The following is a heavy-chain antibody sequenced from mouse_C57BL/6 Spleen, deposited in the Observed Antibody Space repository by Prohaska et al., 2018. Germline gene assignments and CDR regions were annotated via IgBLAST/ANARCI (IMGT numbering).Heavy chain of an antibody. V-gene: IGHV11-2*01. J-gene: IGHJ1*03. D-gene: IGHD1-1*01. CDR3: MRYGLRYWYFDV. CDR1: GFTFSGFW. Sequence: EVRLLETGGGLVQPGGSRGLSCEGSGFTFSGFWMSWVRQTPGKTLEWIGDINSDGSAINYAPSIKDRFTIFRDNDKSTLYLQMSNVRSEDTATYFCMRYGLRYWYFDVWGTGTTVTVSS. CDR2: INSDGSAI.